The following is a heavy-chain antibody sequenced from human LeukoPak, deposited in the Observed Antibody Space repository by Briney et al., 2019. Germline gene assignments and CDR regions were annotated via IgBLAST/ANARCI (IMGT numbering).Heavy chain of an antibody. J-gene: IGHJ2*01. CDR2: IWYDGSNK. V-gene: IGHV3-33*01. Sequence: GGSLRLSCAASGFTFSSYGMHWVRQAPGKGLEWVAVIWYDGSNKYYADSVKGRFTISRDNSKNTLYLQMNSLRAEDTAVYYCAREAPQWELLHWYFDLWGRGTLVTVYS. D-gene: IGHD1-26*01. CDR3: AREAPQWELLHWYFDL. CDR1: GFTFSSYG.